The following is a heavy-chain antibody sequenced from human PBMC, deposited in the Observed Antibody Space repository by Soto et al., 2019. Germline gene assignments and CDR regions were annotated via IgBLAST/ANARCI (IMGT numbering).Heavy chain of an antibody. CDR1: GYTFTSYY. Sequence: ASVKVSCKASGYTFTSYYMHWVRQAPGQGLEWMGIINPSGGSTSYAQKFQGGVTMTRDTSTSTVYMELSSLRSEDTAVYYCARDRLAGVVKYGMDVWGQGTTVTVSS. CDR3: ARDRLAGVVKYGMDV. J-gene: IGHJ6*02. V-gene: IGHV1-46*01. CDR2: INPSGGST. D-gene: IGHD3-3*01.